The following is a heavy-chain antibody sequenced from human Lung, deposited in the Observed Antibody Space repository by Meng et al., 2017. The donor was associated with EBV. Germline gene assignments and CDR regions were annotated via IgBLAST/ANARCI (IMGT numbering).Heavy chain of an antibody. D-gene: IGHD1-26*01. Sequence: VRPPGSGRGLVKPSQALSLTCTVSGGSISSGGYYWSWIRQHPGKGLEWIGNIYYSGSAYYNPSLKSRVTISVDTSKNHFSLKLSSVTAADTAVYYCARGPSGSYYPSFDYWGQGTLVTVSS. CDR2: IYYSGSA. CDR3: ARGPSGSYYPSFDY. CDR1: GGSISSGGYY. J-gene: IGHJ4*02. V-gene: IGHV4-31*03.